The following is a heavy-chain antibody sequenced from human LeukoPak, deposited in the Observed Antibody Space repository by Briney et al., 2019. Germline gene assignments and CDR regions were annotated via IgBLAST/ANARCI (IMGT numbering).Heavy chain of an antibody. V-gene: IGHV1-69*05. J-gene: IGHJ4*02. CDR2: IMPLFGTA. CDR3: ARDQALTMVVTQIDY. D-gene: IGHD4-23*01. Sequence: SVKVSCKTSGGTFNNSAISWVRQAPGQGLEWLGGIMPLFGTAGYAQKFQGRVTITKDESTRTVYLELTSLTSDDTAVYYCARDQALTMVVTQIDYWGQGTLVTVSS. CDR1: GGTFNNSA.